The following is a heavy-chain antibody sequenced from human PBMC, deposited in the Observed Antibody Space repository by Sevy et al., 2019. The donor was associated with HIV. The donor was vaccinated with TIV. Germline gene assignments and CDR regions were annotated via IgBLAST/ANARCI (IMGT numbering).Heavy chain of an antibody. CDR3: AKELWALLAVAGTLGYFDY. J-gene: IGHJ4*02. CDR2: ISGSGGST. V-gene: IGHV3-23*01. D-gene: IGHD6-13*01. Sequence: GGSLRLSCAASGFTFSSYAMSWVRQAPGKGLEWVSAISGSGGSTYYADSVKGRFTISRDNSKNTLYLQLNSLRAEDTAVYYCAKELWALLAVAGTLGYFDYWGQGTLVTVSS. CDR1: GFTFSSYA.